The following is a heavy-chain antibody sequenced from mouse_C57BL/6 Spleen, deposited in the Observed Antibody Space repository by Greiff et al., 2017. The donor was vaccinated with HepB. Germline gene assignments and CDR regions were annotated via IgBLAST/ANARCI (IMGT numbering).Heavy chain of an antibody. D-gene: IGHD2-5*01. CDR2: INPNNGGT. Sequence: EVQLQQSGPELVKPGASVKMSCKASGYTFTDYNMHWVKQSHGKSLEWIGYINPNNGGTSYNQKFKGKATLTVNKYSSTAYMELRSLTSEDSAVYYCARTSYSNYEGNFDYWGQGTTLTVSS. J-gene: IGHJ2*01. CDR1: GYTFTDYN. V-gene: IGHV1-22*01. CDR3: ARTSYSNYEGNFDY.